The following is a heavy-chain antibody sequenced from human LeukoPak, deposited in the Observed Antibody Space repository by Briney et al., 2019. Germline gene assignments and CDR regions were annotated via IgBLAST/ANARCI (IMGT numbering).Heavy chain of an antibody. V-gene: IGHV1-69*05. J-gene: IGHJ4*02. CDR3: ARTYYYDSYFDY. CDR1: GGTFISYA. Sequence: SVKVSCKASGGTFISYAISWVRQAPGQGLEWMGGIIPIFGTANYAQKFQGRVTITTDESTSTAYMELSSLRSEDTAVYYCARTYYYDSYFDYWGQGTLVTVSS. D-gene: IGHD3-22*01. CDR2: IIPIFGTA.